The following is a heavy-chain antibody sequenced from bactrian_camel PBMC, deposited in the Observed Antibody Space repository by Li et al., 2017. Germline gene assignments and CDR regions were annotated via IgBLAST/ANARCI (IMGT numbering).Heavy chain of an antibody. Sequence: HVQLVESGGGSVQAGGSLRLSCAARTGTFRSACMGWIRQVSGQEREGVASIDACGETPYVDSVKGRFTVSRDNGKNSVYLQMDGLKLEDTAMYYCAADFGPYCSGPYLARRANFEGQGTQVTVS. J-gene: IGHJ4*01. D-gene: IGHD2*01. V-gene: IGHV3S53*01. CDR1: TGTFRSAC. CDR2: IDACGET.